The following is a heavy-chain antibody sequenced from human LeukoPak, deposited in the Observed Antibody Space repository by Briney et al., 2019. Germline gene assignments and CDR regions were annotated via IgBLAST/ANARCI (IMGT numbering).Heavy chain of an antibody. CDR2: INPNSGGT. V-gene: IGHV1-2*02. CDR1: GYTFTGYY. CDR3: ARGRYCSSTSCAHFDY. Sequence: GASVRVSCKASGYTFTGYYMHWVRQAPGQGLEWMGWINPNSGGTNYAQKFQGRVTMTRDTSISTAYMELSRLRSDDTAVYYCARGRYCSSTSCAHFDYWGQGTLVTVSS. D-gene: IGHD2-2*01. J-gene: IGHJ4*02.